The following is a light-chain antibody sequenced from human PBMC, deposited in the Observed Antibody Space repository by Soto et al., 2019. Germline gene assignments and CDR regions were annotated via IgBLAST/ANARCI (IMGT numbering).Light chain of an antibody. V-gene: IGKV3-20*01. CDR1: QSVSSSY. Sequence: EIVLTQSPGTLSLSPGERATLSCRASQSVSSSYLAWYQQKPGQAPRLLIYDASSRATGIPDRFSGSGSGTDFTLTISRLEPADFAVYFCQQYGSSPYTFGHGTKLEIK. J-gene: IGKJ2*01. CDR2: DAS. CDR3: QQYGSSPYT.